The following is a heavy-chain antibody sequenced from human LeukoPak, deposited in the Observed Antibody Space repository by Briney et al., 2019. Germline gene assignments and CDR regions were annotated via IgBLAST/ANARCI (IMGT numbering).Heavy chain of an antibody. Sequence: SETLSLTCTVSGGSISSYYWSWIRQCAGKGREWIGRIYSSGSANYNTSLKRRVNISVDTSKNQFSLKRRYVDAADTAVYYCGRTTLRHSDWSPDAFDLWGQGTMVTVS. CDR3: GRTTLRHSDWSPDAFDL. D-gene: IGHD3-9*01. J-gene: IGHJ3*01. CDR2: IYSSGSA. CDR1: GGSISSYY. V-gene: IGHV4-4*07.